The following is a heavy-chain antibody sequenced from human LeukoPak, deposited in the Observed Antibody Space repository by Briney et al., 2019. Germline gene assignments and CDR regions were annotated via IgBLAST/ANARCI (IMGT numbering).Heavy chain of an antibody. J-gene: IGHJ3*02. CDR1: GFTFSSYA. CDR3: AKATGRGYYYGSGTHAFDI. V-gene: IGHV3-23*01. D-gene: IGHD3-10*01. Sequence: GGSLRLSCAASGFTFSSYAMSWVRQAPGKGLEWVSAISGSGGSTYYADSVNGRFTISSDNSKNTLYLQMNSLRAEDTAVYYCAKATGRGYYYGSGTHAFDIWGQGTMVTVSS. CDR2: ISGSGGST.